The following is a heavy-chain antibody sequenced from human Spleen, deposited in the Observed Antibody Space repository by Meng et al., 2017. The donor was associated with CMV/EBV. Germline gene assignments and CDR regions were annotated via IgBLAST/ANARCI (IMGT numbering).Heavy chain of an antibody. V-gene: IGHV3-33*06. CDR1: GFTFSSYG. Sequence: GGSLRLSCAASGFTFSSYGMHWVRQAPGKGLEWVAVIWYDGSNKYYADSVKGRFTISRDNSKNTLYLQMNSLRAEDTAVYYCAKECYDFWSGYYTRGYFDLWGRGTLVTVSS. CDR3: AKECYDFWSGYYTRGYFDL. J-gene: IGHJ2*01. CDR2: IWYDGSNK. D-gene: IGHD3-3*01.